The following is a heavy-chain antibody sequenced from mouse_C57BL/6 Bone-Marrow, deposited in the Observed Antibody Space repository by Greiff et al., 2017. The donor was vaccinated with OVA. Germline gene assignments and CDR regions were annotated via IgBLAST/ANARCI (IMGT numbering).Heavy chain of an antibody. J-gene: IGHJ1*03. CDR2: ISYAGST. Sequence: ESGPGLVKPSQSLSLTCSVTGYSITSGYYWNWIRQFPGNKLEWMGYISYAGSTNSNPPLTTRISITRDTSKHQFCLKLNSVTTEDTATYYCARGDDGDPWYCDVWGTGTTVTGSS. D-gene: IGHD2-13*01. CDR3: ARGDDGDPWYCDV. CDR1: GYSITSGYY. V-gene: IGHV3-6*01.